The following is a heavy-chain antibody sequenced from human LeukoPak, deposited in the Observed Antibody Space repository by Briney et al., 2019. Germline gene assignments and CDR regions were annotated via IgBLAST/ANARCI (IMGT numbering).Heavy chain of an antibody. CDR2: ISYDGSNK. CDR1: GFTFSSYG. CDR3: ARGYNDYGAFQPTFDS. Sequence: GGSLRLSCAASGFTFSSYGMHWVRQAPGKGLEWVAVISYDGSNKYYADSVKGRFTISRDNAKKSVYLLMNSLRAEDTAVYYCARGYNDYGAFQPTFDSWGQGTLVTVSS. J-gene: IGHJ4*02. D-gene: IGHD4-17*01. V-gene: IGHV3-30*12.